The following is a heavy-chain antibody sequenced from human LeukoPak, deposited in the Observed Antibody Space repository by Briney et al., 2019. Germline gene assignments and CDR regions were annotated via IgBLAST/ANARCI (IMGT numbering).Heavy chain of an antibody. V-gene: IGHV4-30-2*01. CDR3: ARESYGGNKCLDP. Sequence: SQTLSLTCAVSGGSISSGGYSWSWIRQPPGKGLEWIGYIYHSGSTYYNPSLKSRVTTSVDRSKNQFSLKLSSVTAADTAVYYCARESYGGNKCLDPWGQGTLVTVSS. J-gene: IGHJ5*02. CDR1: GGSISSGGYS. CDR2: IYHSGST. D-gene: IGHD4-23*01.